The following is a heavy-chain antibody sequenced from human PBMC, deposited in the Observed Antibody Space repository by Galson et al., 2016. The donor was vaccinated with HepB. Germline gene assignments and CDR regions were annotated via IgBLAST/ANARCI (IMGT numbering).Heavy chain of an antibody. CDR3: ARQSDNSGYYSSFDF. Sequence: SETLSLTCSVSGGSISSSSYYWGWIRQPPGKGLEWIGSIYYSGSAHFNPSLKSRVSMSVDTSKDQFSLKLTSVIAADTDAYFFARQSDNSGYYSSFDFWGQGILVTFSS. D-gene: IGHD5-12*01. V-gene: IGHV4-39*01. CDR2: IYYSGSA. J-gene: IGHJ4*02. CDR1: GGSISSSSYY.